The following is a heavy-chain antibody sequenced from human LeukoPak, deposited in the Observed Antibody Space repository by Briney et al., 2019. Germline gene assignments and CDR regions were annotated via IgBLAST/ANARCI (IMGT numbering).Heavy chain of an antibody. D-gene: IGHD3-22*01. CDR1: GYTFTSYD. CDR2: MNPNSGNT. CDR3: ARRDDSSGYYYGGYDY. J-gene: IGHJ4*02. Sequence: ASVTVSCKASGYTFTSYDINWVRQATGQGLEWMGWMNPNSGNTGYAQKFQGRVTMTRNTSISTAYMELSSLRSEDTAVYYCARRDDSSGYYYGGYDYWGQGTLVTVSS. V-gene: IGHV1-8*01.